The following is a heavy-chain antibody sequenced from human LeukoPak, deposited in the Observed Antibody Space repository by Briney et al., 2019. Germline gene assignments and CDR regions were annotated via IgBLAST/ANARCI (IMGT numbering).Heavy chain of an antibody. CDR1: GFTFSSYA. CDR2: ISSNGGST. V-gene: IGHV3-64*01. J-gene: IGHJ4*02. Sequence: GGSLRLSCAASGFTFSSYAMHWVRQAPGKGLEYVSAISSNGGSTYYANSVKGRFTISRDNSKTTLYLQMGSLRAEDMAVYYCARALPYTAIDYWGQGTLVTVSS. D-gene: IGHD5-18*01. CDR3: ARALPYTAIDY.